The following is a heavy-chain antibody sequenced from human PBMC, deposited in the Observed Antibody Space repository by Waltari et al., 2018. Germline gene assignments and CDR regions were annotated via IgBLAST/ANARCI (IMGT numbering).Heavy chain of an antibody. CDR2: INPNSGGP. V-gene: IGHV1-2*02. CDR3: ARAGPGIAAAGRLGAFDI. Sequence: QVQLVQSGAEVKKPGASVKVSCKASGYTFTGYYMHWVRQAPGQGLEWMGWINPNSGGPNYAKKFQGRVTMTRATSISTAYMELSRLRSDDTAVYYCARAGPGIAAAGRLGAFDIWGQGTMVTVSS. CDR1: GYTFTGYY. D-gene: IGHD6-13*01. J-gene: IGHJ3*02.